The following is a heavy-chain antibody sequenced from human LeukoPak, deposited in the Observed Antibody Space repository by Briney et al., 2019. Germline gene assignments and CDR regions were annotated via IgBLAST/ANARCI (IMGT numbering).Heavy chain of an antibody. J-gene: IGHJ6*02. D-gene: IGHD6-6*01. Sequence: PSETLSLTCTVSGGSISSYYWSWIRQPPGKGLEWIGYIYYSGSTNYNPSLKSRVTISVDTSKNQFFLKLSSVTAADTAVYYCARGIAARRYYYYYGMDVWGQGTTVTVSS. CDR3: ARGIAARRYYYYYGMDV. CDR2: IYYSGST. V-gene: IGHV4-59*01. CDR1: GGSISSYY.